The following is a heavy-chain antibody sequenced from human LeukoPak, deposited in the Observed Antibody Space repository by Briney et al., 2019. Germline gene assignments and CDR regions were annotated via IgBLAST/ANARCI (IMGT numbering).Heavy chain of an antibody. V-gene: IGHV4-59*08. CDR1: GGSISSYY. D-gene: IGHD6-13*01. Sequence: PSETLSLTCTVSGGSISSYYCSWIRQPPGKGLEWIGYIYYSGSTNYNPSLKSRVTISVDTSKNQFSLKLSSVTAADTAVYYCARRARIAAAGTYYYYYGMDVWGQGTTVTVSS. J-gene: IGHJ6*02. CDR3: ARRARIAAAGTYYYYYGMDV. CDR2: IYYSGST.